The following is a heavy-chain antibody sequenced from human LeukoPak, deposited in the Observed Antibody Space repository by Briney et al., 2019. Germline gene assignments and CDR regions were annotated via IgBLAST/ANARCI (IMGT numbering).Heavy chain of an antibody. CDR1: GGTFSSYA. V-gene: IGHV1-69*04. CDR2: IIPILGIA. CDR3: ARETIAVAYRSYYFDY. Sequence: SVKVSCKASGGTFSSYAISWVRQAPGQGLEWMGRIIPILGIANYAQKFQGRVTITADKFTSTAYMELSSLRSEDTAVYYCARETIAVAYRSYYFDYWGQGTLVTVSS. D-gene: IGHD6-19*01. J-gene: IGHJ4*02.